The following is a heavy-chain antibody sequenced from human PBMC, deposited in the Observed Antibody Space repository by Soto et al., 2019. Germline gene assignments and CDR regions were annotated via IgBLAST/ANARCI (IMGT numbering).Heavy chain of an antibody. CDR3: ARVRHFYSSGTPFWFDP. Sequence: ASVKVSCKASGYTFTDYYLHWVRQSPGQGLEWMGWIHPNSGGTKFPQQFQGRVIMTRDTSISTAFMELSRLTSDDTAVYYCARVRHFYSSGTPFWFDPWGQGTLVTVSS. CDR2: IHPNSGGT. V-gene: IGHV1-2*02. CDR1: GYTFTDYY. D-gene: IGHD6-25*01. J-gene: IGHJ5*02.